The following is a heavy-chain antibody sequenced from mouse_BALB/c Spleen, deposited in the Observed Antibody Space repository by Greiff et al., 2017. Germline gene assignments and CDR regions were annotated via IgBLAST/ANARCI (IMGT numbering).Heavy chain of an antibody. CDR3: ARSGSIDY. V-gene: IGHV5-17*02. CDR1: GFTFSSFG. D-gene: IGHD4-1*01. J-gene: IGHJ2*01. CDR2: ISSGSSTI. Sequence: EVHLVESGGGLVQPGGSRKLSCAASGFTFSSFGMHWVRQAPEKGLEWVAYISSGSSTIYYADTVKGRFTISRDNPKNTLFLQMTSLRSEDTAMYYCARSGSIDYWGQGTTLTVSS.